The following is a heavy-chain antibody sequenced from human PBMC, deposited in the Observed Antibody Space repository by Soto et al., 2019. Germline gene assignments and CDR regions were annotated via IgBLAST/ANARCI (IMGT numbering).Heavy chain of an antibody. V-gene: IGHV4-39*01. CDR1: GGSISGTSYY. D-gene: IGHD2-2*03. CDR2: IYTSGST. J-gene: IGHJ4*02. CDR3: ARHVHGYCSSPSCPTDY. Sequence: SETLSLTCTVSGGSISGTSYYWGWVRQPPGKGLEWIGAIYTSGSTYYNPSLKSRITISVDTSKNQFSLKLSSVTATDTAVYYCARHVHGYCSSPSCPTDYWGQGTLVT.